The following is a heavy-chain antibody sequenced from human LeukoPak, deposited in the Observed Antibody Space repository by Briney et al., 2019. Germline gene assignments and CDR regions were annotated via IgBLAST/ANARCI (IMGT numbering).Heavy chain of an antibody. D-gene: IGHD6-6*01. CDR3: ARDRNSGSSLDI. CDR1: RYTFTGYY. Sequence: GASVKVSCKASRYTFTGYYIHWVRQAPGQGPEWMGWINPDNGGTNYAQKFQGRVTMTRDTSINTAYMELSSLKSDDTAVYYCARDRNSGSSLDIWGQGTMLTVSS. CDR2: INPDNGGT. V-gene: IGHV1-2*02. J-gene: IGHJ3*02.